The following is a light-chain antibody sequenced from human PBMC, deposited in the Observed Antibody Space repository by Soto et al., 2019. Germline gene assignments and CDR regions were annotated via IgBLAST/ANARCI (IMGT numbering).Light chain of an antibody. CDR3: QQYNDYSWT. V-gene: IGKV1-5*03. Sequence: IPMTQSPSTLSASVGDRVAITCRASQSIGIWLAWYQKKPGKAPRFLIYKASTLQTGVPSRFSGSGSGTEFTLTISSLQPDDFATYCCQQYNDYSWTFGQGTKVEIK. CDR2: KAS. CDR1: QSIGIW. J-gene: IGKJ1*01.